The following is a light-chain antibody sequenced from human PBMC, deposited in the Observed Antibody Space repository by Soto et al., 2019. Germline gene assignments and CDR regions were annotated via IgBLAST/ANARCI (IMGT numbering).Light chain of an antibody. CDR3: QQSYSTPVS. CDR2: AAS. Sequence: IHMTHSPSSLSASLGDIVTITFRASQSISSYLNWYQQKPGKAPKLLIYAASSLQSGVPSRFSGSGSGTDFTLTISSLQPEDFATYYCQQSYSTPVSFGPGTKVDIK. CDR1: QSISSY. J-gene: IGKJ3*01. V-gene: IGKV1-39*01.